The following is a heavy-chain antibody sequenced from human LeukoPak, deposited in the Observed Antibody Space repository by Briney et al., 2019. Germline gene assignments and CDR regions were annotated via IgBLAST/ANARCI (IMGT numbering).Heavy chain of an antibody. V-gene: IGHV3-74*01. D-gene: IGHD1-7*01. CDR1: GFTFSRYS. CDR2: IKPDGSFT. CDR3: VNYNWHSLYDS. J-gene: IGHJ5*01. Sequence: GGSLRLSCAASGFTFSRYSMNWVRQAPGKGVEWVSRIKPDGSFTAYADSVKGRFTISRDNAKNTVYLQMNSLRAEDMAVYYCVNYNWHSLYDSWGQGTLVTVSS.